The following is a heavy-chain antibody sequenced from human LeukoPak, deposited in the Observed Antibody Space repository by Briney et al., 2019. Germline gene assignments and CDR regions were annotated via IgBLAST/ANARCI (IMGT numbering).Heavy chain of an antibody. CDR3: ARFRSSGYYYYYYGMDV. D-gene: IGHD3-22*01. CDR2: MNPNSGNT. CDR1: GYTFTSYD. V-gene: IGHV1-8*01. J-gene: IGHJ6*02. Sequence: ASVKVSCKASGYTFTSYDINWVRQATGQGLEWMGWMNPNSGNTGYAQKFQGRVTMTRNTSISTAYMELSSLRSEDTAVYYCARFRSSGYYYYYYGMDVWGQGTTVTVSS.